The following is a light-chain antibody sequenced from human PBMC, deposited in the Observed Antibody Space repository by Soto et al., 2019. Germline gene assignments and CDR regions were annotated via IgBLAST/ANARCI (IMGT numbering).Light chain of an antibody. CDR2: AAS. CDR3: QQLNSYSWT. J-gene: IGKJ1*01. V-gene: IGKV1-9*01. Sequence: DIQLTQSPSFLSASVGDRVTITGRASQGISSYLAWYQQKPGKAPKLLIYAASTLQSGVPSRFSGSGSGTEFTLTISSLQPEDFATYYCQQLNSYSWTFGQGTKVDIK. CDR1: QGISSY.